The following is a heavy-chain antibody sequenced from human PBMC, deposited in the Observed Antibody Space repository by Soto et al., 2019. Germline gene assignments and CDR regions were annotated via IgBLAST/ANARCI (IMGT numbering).Heavy chain of an antibody. J-gene: IGHJ4*02. Sequence: GASVKVSRKASGGTFSSYTISWVRQAPGQGLEWMGRIIPILGIANYAQKFQGRVTITADKSTSTAYMELSSLRSEDTAVYYSARAREGYHSDSSGYYPFDYWGQGTLVTVSS. D-gene: IGHD3-22*01. CDR1: GGTFSSYT. CDR2: IIPILGIA. V-gene: IGHV1-69*02. CDR3: ARAREGYHSDSSGYYPFDY.